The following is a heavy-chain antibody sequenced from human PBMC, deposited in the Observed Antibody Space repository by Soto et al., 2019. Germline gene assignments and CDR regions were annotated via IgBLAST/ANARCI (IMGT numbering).Heavy chain of an antibody. J-gene: IGHJ4*02. D-gene: IGHD2-15*01. CDR3: TRVLPSGGRSLDY. V-gene: IGHV4-31*03. Sequence: SETLSLTCTVSGGSISSGGYYWSWIRQHPGKGLEWIGYIYYSGSTYYNPSLKSRVTISVDTSKNQFSLKLSSVTAADTAVYCCTRVLPSGGRSLDYWRQGTLVTVSS. CDR2: IYYSGST. CDR1: GGSISSGGYY.